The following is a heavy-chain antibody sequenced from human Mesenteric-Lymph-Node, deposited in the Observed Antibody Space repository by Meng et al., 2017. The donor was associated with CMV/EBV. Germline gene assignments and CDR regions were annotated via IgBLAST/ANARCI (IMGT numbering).Heavy chain of an antibody. V-gene: IGHV3-48*04. D-gene: IGHD1-26*01. CDR3: ARAVGGSYYLFDY. CDR1: GFTFSTYS. J-gene: IGHJ4*02. Sequence: GGSLRLSCAASGFTFSTYSMNWVRQAPGKGLEWVSYISSSSSTIYYADSVKGRFTISRDNAKNSLNLQMNSLRAEDTAVYYCARAVGGSYYLFDYWGQGTLVTVSS. CDR2: ISSSSSTI.